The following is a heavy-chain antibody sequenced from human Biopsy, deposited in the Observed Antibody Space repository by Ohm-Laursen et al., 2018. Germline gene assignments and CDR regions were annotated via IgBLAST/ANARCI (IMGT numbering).Heavy chain of an antibody. D-gene: IGHD1-1*01. Sequence: SVKVSCNVSGYTLNELSMHWVRQVPGKGLEWMGGFAPENGKTVYAQNFQARVSLIKGTSTDTAYMELRSLRSEDTAVYYCAADINVWNVNYWGQGTQVTVSS. CDR1: GYTLNELS. CDR3: AADINVWNVNY. CDR2: FAPENGKT. V-gene: IGHV1-24*01. J-gene: IGHJ4*02.